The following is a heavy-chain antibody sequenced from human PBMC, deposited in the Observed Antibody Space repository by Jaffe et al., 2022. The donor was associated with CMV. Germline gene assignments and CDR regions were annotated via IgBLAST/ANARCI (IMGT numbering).Heavy chain of an antibody. D-gene: IGHD1-26*01. CDR1: GFSSSSYW. J-gene: IGHJ4*02. CDR3: ARGPQSANYYVGDN. V-gene: IGHV3-74*01. CDR2: INSDGSST. Sequence: EVQLVESGGGLVQPGGSLRLSCAASGFSSSSYWMHWVRQVPGKGLVWVSRINSDGSSTYYADSVKGRFTISRDNAKNTLYLQMSSVRAEDTAVYYCARGPQSANYYVGDNWGQGTLVIVSS.